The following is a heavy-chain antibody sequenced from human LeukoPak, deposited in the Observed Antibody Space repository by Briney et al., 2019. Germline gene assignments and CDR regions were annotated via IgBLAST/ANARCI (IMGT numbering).Heavy chain of an antibody. CDR1: GSAFSSYA. D-gene: IGHD5-18*01. Sequence: PGGSLRLSCAASGSAFSSYAMHWVRQAPGKGLEWVAVISYDGSNKYYADSVKGRFTISRDNSKNTLYLQMNSLRAEDTAVYYCARGLGRRVTQYYYYYYGMDVWGQGTTVTVSS. J-gene: IGHJ6*02. V-gene: IGHV3-30-3*01. CDR2: ISYDGSNK. CDR3: ARGLGRRVTQYYYYYYGMDV.